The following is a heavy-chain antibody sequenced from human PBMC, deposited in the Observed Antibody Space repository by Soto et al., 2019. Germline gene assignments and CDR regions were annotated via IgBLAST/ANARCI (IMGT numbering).Heavy chain of an antibody. V-gene: IGHV3-48*02. CDR3: ARDGGADYLPGYGMDV. J-gene: IGHJ6*02. D-gene: IGHD4-17*01. Sequence: EVQLVESGGGLVQPGGSLRLSCAASGFTFSSYSMNWVRQAPGKGLEWVSYISSSSSTIYYADSVKGRFTISRDNAKNSLYLQMNSLGDEDTAVYYCARDGGADYLPGYGMDVWGQGTTVTVSS. CDR1: GFTFSSYS. CDR2: ISSSSSTI.